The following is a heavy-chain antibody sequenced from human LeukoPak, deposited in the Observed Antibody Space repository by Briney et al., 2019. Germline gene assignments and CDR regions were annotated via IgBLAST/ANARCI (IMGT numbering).Heavy chain of an antibody. J-gene: IGHJ4*01. CDR3: ARAAYCSSTSCLYYFDY. Sequence: SVKVSCKASGGTFSSYAISWVRQAPGQGLEWMGGIIPIFGTANYAQKFQGRVTITTDESTSTAYMELSSLRSEDTAVYYCARAAYCSSTSCLYYFDYWGHGTLVTVSS. CDR1: GGTFSSYA. V-gene: IGHV1-69*05. D-gene: IGHD2-2*01. CDR2: IIPIFGTA.